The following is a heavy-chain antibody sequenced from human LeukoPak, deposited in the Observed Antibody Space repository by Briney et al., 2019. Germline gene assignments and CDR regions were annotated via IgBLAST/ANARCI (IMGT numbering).Heavy chain of an antibody. Sequence: GGSLRLSCAASGFTFSSYSMNWVRQAPGKGLEWVSSISSSSSYIYYADSVKGRFTISRDNAKNSLYLQMNSLRAEDTAAYYCARDKDQLRTLSPIDYWGQGTLVTVSS. V-gene: IGHV3-21*01. CDR3: ARDKDQLRTLSPIDY. D-gene: IGHD2-2*01. CDR2: ISSSSSYI. CDR1: GFTFSSYS. J-gene: IGHJ4*02.